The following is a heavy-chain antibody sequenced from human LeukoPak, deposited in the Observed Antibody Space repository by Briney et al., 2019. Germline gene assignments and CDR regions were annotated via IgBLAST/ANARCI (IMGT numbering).Heavy chain of an antibody. CDR3: TRHVDVLRFLEWSPNDAFDI. D-gene: IGHD3-3*01. Sequence: GGSLKLSCAASGFTFSGSAMHWVRQASGKGLEWVGRIRSKANSYATAYAASVKGRFTISRDDSKNTAYLQMNSLKTEDTAVYYCTRHVDVLRFLEWSPNDAFDIWGQGTMVTVSS. CDR2: IRSKANSYAT. V-gene: IGHV3-73*01. J-gene: IGHJ3*02. CDR1: GFTFSGSA.